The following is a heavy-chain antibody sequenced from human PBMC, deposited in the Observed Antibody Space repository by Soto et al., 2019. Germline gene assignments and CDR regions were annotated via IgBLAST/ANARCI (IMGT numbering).Heavy chain of an antibody. D-gene: IGHD3-10*01. CDR2: IYWDDDK. V-gene: IGHV2-5*02. J-gene: IGHJ5*02. CDR3: LDRPGWGFGFFDP. CDR1: GFSLSTTGVG. Sequence: QITLKESGPTLVKATQTLTLTCTFSGFSLSTTGVGVGWIRQPPGKALEWLAIIYWDDDKRYSPSLKSSLTITKDTSKNQVVLTMSDMDSLDTATYYCLDRPGWGFGFFDPYGQGTLVTVSS.